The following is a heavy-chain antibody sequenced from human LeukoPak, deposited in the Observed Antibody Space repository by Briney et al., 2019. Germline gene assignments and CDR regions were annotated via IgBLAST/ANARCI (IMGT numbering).Heavy chain of an antibody. Sequence: ASVKVPCKASGYPFNTYGLSWVRQAPGQGLEWMGQISGNDGATKYAQRFQGRVTMTTDTATSTAYLELTSLTSDDTAVYYCARDVPDFWSGFDSWGQGTLVTVSP. V-gene: IGHV1-18*04. CDR1: GYPFNTYG. J-gene: IGHJ4*02. CDR2: ISGNDGAT. D-gene: IGHD3-3*01. CDR3: ARDVPDFWSGFDS.